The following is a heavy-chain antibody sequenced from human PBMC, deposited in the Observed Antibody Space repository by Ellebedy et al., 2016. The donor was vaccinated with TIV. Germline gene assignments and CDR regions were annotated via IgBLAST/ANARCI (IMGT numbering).Heavy chain of an antibody. V-gene: IGHV1-69*13. CDR3: TRGSKVGATVND. CDR1: GGTFSSYV. J-gene: IGHJ4*02. CDR2: IIPIFGPA. Sequence: AASVKVSCKASGGTFSSYVVSWVRQAPGQGLEWMGWIIPIFGPANYEQKFQDRVTITADESTSTSYMELSSLRSEDTAVYYCTRGSKVGATVNDWGQGALVTVSS. D-gene: IGHD1-26*01.